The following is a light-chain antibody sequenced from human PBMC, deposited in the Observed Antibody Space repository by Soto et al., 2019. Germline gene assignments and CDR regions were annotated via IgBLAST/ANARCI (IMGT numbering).Light chain of an antibody. CDR3: SSYKSSDTYV. CDR1: SSDVGGYNY. Sequence: QSALTQPASVSGSPGQSITISCTGTSSDVGGYNYVSWYQQRSGKAPKLMLYNVNNRPSGVSNRFSGSKSGSTASLTISGLKAEDEADYSCSSYKSSDTYVFGTGTKVTV. V-gene: IGLV2-14*03. J-gene: IGLJ1*01. CDR2: NVN.